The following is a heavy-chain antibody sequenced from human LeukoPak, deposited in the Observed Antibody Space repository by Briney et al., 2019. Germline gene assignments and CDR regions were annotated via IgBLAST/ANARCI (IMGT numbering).Heavy chain of an antibody. D-gene: IGHD3-22*01. CDR1: GGTLSSNA. CDR2: IIPIFATP. CDR3: ARILYDISGYGFDP. V-gene: IGHV1-69*13. Sequence: SVKVSCKASGGTLSSNAISWVRQAPGQGLQWMGGIIPIFATPNYAQKFQGRVTITADESTSTAYMELSSLRSEHTAVYYCARILYDISGYGFDPWGQGTLVTVSS. J-gene: IGHJ5*02.